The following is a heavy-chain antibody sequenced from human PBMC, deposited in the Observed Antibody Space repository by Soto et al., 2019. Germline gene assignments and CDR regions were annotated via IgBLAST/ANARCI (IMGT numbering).Heavy chain of an antibody. Sequence: QVELVESGGGVVQPGRSLRLSCAASGFTINSFAMHWVRQGPGRGLEWVAVISYDGSNEFYVDSVKGRFTISRDNSKKMGFLQMNSLRVEETAVYYCAKEGRTYGSGSGWWFDSWGQGTLVTVSS. CDR2: ISYDGSNE. CDR3: AKEGRTYGSGSGWWFDS. CDR1: GFTINSFA. J-gene: IGHJ5*01. V-gene: IGHV3-30*18. D-gene: IGHD3-10*01.